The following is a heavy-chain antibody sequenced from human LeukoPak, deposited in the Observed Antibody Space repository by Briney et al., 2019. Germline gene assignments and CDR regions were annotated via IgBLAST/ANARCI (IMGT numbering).Heavy chain of an antibody. CDR1: GFTFSSYD. J-gene: IGHJ5*02. CDR2: IWYDGSNK. CDR3: AREGCTGGSCYSPGVWFDP. Sequence: GRSLRLSCAASGFTFSSYDMHGVRQAPGKGLEWVAVIWYDGSNKYYADSGKGRFTISRDNSKNTLYQQMNSLRAEDTAVYYCAREGCTGGSCYSPGVWFDPWGQGTLVTVSS. D-gene: IGHD2-15*01. V-gene: IGHV3-33*01.